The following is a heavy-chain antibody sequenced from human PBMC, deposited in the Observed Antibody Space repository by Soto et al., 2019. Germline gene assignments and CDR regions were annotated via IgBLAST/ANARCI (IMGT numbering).Heavy chain of an antibody. Sequence: QVQLQESGPGLVKPSGTLSLTCAVSGGSISSQTWWSWVRQSPGKGLEWIGDIYYSGNTNYNPPLKSRVTISVDNSTQFSLKLSSVTAADTAVYYCTRLILDFSGSGYLTWGQGTLVTVSS. D-gene: IGHD3-22*01. CDR2: IYYSGNT. CDR3: TRLILDFSGSGYLT. V-gene: IGHV4-4*02. CDR1: GGSISSQTW. J-gene: IGHJ4*02.